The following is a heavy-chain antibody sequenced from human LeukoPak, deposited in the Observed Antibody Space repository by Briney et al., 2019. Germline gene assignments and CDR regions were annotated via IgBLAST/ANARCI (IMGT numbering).Heavy chain of an antibody. CDR3: VRVRFGELWDWFDP. V-gene: IGHV4-59*01. J-gene: IGHJ5*02. CDR2: IYYSGST. D-gene: IGHD3-10*01. CDR1: GGSISSYY. Sequence: SETLSLTCTVSGGSISSYYWSWIRQPPGKGLEWIGYIYYSGSTNYNPSLKSRVTISVDTSKNQFSLKLSSVTAADTAVYYCVRVRFGELWDWFDPWGQGTLVTVSS.